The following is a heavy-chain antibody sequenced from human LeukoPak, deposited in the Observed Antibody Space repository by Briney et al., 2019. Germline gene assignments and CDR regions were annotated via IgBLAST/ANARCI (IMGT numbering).Heavy chain of an antibody. J-gene: IGHJ4*02. V-gene: IGHV1-8*01. D-gene: IGHD3-3*01. Sequence: ASVKVSCKASGYTFTSYDINWVRQATGQGLEWMGWMNPNSGNTGYAQKFQGRVTITRNTSISTAYMELSSLRSDDTAVYYCARHYDFWSGYWNWGQGTLVTVSS. CDR1: GYTFTSYD. CDR3: ARHYDFWSGYWN. CDR2: MNPNSGNT.